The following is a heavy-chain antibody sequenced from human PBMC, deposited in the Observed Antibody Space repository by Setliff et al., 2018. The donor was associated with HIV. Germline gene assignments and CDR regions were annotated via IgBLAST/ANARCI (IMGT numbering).Heavy chain of an antibody. Sequence: ASVKVSCKASGYTFTGYFIHWVRQAPGQGFEWMGWMNPNTGNTHYAPKFQGRVTMTRDTSITTAYMEMTKLTSDDTAVYYCARTRGSYQGRVFDYWGQGTLVTVSS. CDR1: GYTFTGYF. CDR2: MNPNTGNT. V-gene: IGHV1-2*02. CDR3: ARTRGSYQGRVFDY. D-gene: IGHD1-26*01. J-gene: IGHJ4*02.